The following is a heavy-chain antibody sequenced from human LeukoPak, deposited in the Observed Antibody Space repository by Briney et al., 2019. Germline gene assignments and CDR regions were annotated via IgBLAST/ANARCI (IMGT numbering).Heavy chain of an antibody. D-gene: IGHD2-15*01. J-gene: IGHJ4*02. CDR2: ISGSGGST. Sequence: GGPLRLSCAASGITFSSYAMSWVRQAPGKGLEWVSAISGSGGSTYYADSVKGRFTISRDNSKNTLYLQMNSLRAEDTAVYYCAKVSDIVVVVAATNDYWGQGTLVTVSS. CDR3: AKVSDIVVVVAATNDY. CDR1: GITFSSYA. V-gene: IGHV3-23*01.